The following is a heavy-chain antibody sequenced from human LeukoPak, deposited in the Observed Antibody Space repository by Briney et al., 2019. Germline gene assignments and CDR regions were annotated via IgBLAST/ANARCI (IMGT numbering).Heavy chain of an antibody. D-gene: IGHD1-1*01. J-gene: IGHJ3*02. V-gene: IGHV3-23*01. Sequence: GGSLRLSCAASGFTFSSYAMSWVRQAPGKGLEWVSGLNGGGGSKYYADSVKGRFTISRDNSRNTLYLQMNSLRAEDTAVYYCAKLWSTSRGAFDIWGQGTMVTVSS. CDR1: GFTFSSYA. CDR2: LNGGGGSK. CDR3: AKLWSTSRGAFDI.